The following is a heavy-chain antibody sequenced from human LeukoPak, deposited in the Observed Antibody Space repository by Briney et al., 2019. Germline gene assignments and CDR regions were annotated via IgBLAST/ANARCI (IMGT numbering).Heavy chain of an antibody. CDR2: ISVSGGST. Sequence: GGSLRLFCAASGFTSSSYAMSCVRQALGKGLEWVAAISVSGGSTNYADSVKGRFTISRDNSKSVLFLQMNSLRAEDTAIYYCVKGGFTYYDDWGQGTLVTVSS. CDR1: GFTSSSYA. D-gene: IGHD3-22*01. J-gene: IGHJ4*02. V-gene: IGHV3-23*01. CDR3: VKGGFTYYDD.